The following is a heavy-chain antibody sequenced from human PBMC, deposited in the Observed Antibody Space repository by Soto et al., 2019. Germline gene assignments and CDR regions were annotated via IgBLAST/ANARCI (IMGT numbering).Heavy chain of an antibody. J-gene: IGHJ4*02. D-gene: IGHD1-20*01. CDR2: IKLDGSET. CDR1: GFIFSNYW. CDR3: ARGYNWIWETFDS. V-gene: IGHV3-7*05. Sequence: GGSLRLSCAASGFIFSNYWMSWVRQAPGKRLEWVANIKLDGSETYYVDSVRGRFTISRDNAKNSVSLQMNNLKAEDAAVYYCARGYNWIWETFDSWGRGTLVTVSS.